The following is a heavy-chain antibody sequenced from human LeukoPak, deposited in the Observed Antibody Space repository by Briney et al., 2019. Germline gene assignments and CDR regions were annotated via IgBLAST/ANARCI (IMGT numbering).Heavy chain of an antibody. CDR3: ARRPGRWGSYPTDFDY. D-gene: IGHD3-16*01. CDR1: GGSFSGYY. CDR2: INHSGST. J-gene: IGHJ4*02. V-gene: IGHV4-34*01. Sequence: EPSETLSLTCAVYGGSFSGYYWSWIRQPPGKGLEWIGEINHSGSTNYNPSLKSRVTISVDTSKNQFSLKLSSVTAADTAVYYCARRPGRWGSYPTDFDYWGQGTLVTVSS.